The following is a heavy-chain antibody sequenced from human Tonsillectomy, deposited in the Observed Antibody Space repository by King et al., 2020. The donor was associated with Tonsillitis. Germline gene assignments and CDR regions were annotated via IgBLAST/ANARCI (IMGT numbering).Heavy chain of an antibody. CDR1: GFTFNAHD. CDR3: AVTDGDQTHRGAPIYFFDF. V-gene: IGHV3-30*02. D-gene: IGHD3-10*01. CDR2: IPYDGSDN. Sequence: VQLVESGGGVVQPGGSLRLSCAASGFTFNAHDIHWVRQAPGKGLEWVAFIPYDGSDNSYAGSVKGRFAISRDNSKNTAYLQMKSLRAEDTALYYCAVTDGDQTHRGAPIYFFDFWGQGTLVTVSS. J-gene: IGHJ4*02.